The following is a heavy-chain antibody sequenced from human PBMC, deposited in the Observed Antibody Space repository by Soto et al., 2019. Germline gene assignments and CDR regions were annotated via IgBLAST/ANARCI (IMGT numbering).Heavy chain of an antibody. V-gene: IGHV1-46*04. J-gene: IGHJ6*02. Sequence: QVQLVQSGAEVKKPGASVKVSCKASGYTLTTFFTHWVRQAPGQGPEWMGVINPGYPAGRSTTYEQKLQGRVTRTTDTSTSTVYMELSRLGSDDTAVYYCAREAIVAGATTGMDVWGQVTTVTVSS. CDR2: INPGYPAGRST. CDR1: GYTLTTFF. CDR3: AREAIVAGATTGMDV. D-gene: IGHD1-26*01.